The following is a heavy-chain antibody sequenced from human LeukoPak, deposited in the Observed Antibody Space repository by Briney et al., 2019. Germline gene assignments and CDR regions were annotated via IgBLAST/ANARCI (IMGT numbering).Heavy chain of an antibody. D-gene: IGHD2-8*01. CDR1: GVSVSSNY. CDR2: MYGGGKT. CDR3: ARETGCHNGVCFSYYYYGLDV. Sequence: PGGSLRLSCAVSGVSVSSNYLSWVRQAPGKGLAWLSMMYGGGKTAYADSVRGRFTISRDNSKNTLYLQMNSLRGEDTAVYYCARETGCHNGVCFSYYYYGLDVWGQGTTVTVSS. V-gene: IGHV3-53*01. J-gene: IGHJ6*02.